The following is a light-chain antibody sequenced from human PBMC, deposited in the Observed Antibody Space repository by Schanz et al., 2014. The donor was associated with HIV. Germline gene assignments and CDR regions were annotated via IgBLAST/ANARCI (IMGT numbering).Light chain of an antibody. Sequence: DIQMTQSPSSLSASVGNRVTITCRASQNISNYLNWYQQRPGKAPKLLIYAASTLESGVPSRFRGSGSGTDFTLTISSLQLEDFASYYCQQSYSIPALTFGGGTKVSI. CDR2: AAS. CDR1: QNISNY. J-gene: IGKJ4*01. CDR3: QQSYSIPALT. V-gene: IGKV1-39*01.